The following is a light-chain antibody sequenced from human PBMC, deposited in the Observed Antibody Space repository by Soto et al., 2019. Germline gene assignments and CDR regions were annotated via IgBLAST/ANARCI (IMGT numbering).Light chain of an antibody. J-gene: IGKJ4*01. Sequence: EIQMTQSPSSLSASVGDRVTITCRASQSISSYLNWYQQKPGKAPKLLIYATSSLQSGVPSRFSGSGSGTDFTLTISSLQPEDFATYYCQQSYSNPPLTFGGGTKVEIK. CDR3: QQSYSNPPLT. CDR2: ATS. CDR1: QSISSY. V-gene: IGKV1-39*01.